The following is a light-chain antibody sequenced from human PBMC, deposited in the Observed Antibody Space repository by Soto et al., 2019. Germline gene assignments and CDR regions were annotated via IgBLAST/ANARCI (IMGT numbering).Light chain of an antibody. CDR2: GAS. J-gene: IGKJ1*01. V-gene: IGKV3-20*01. Sequence: EIVLTQSPGTLSLSPGERATLSCRASQSVSSRYLAWYQQKPGQAPRLLIYGASTRATGIPERFSGSGFGTDFTLTISRLEPEDFAVYYCQEYIQWPPGMFGPGTTVDIK. CDR1: QSVSSRY. CDR3: QEYIQWPPGM.